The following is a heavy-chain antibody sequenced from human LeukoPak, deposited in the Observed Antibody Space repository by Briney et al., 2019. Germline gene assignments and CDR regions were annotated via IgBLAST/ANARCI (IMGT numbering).Heavy chain of an antibody. CDR1: GFTFSSFE. V-gene: IGHV3-48*03. CDR2: ITSSSDTI. D-gene: IGHD2-2*01. Sequence: PGGSLRLSCAASGFTFSSFEMNWVRQAPGKGLEWISYITSSSDTIYYAESVWGRFTVSRDNAKNSLYLQMNSLRGEDTGVYYCMSDGCTSTNCQWFDCWGQGTLVTVSS. J-gene: IGHJ4*02. CDR3: MSDGCTSTNCQWFDC.